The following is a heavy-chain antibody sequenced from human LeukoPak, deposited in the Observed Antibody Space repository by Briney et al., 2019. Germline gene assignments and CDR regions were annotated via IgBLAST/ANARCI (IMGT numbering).Heavy chain of an antibody. J-gene: IGHJ5*02. Sequence: SETLSLTCTVSGGSINSYYWSWIRQPPGKGLEWIGYIYYSGSTNYNPSLKSRVTISLDTSKNQFSLKLSSVTAADTAVYYCATGSGTMVRGVMGPWGQGTLVTVSS. CDR3: ATGSGTMVRGVMGP. CDR2: IYYSGST. V-gene: IGHV4-59*08. CDR1: GGSINSYY. D-gene: IGHD3-10*01.